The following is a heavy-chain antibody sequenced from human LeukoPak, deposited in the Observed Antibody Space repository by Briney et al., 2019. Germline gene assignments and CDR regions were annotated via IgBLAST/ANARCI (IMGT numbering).Heavy chain of an antibody. CDR2: VCPRGGI. CDR3: ARVVPGGAMWRPYYFDY. V-gene: IGHV4-4*02. J-gene: IGHJ4*02. D-gene: IGHD2-21*01. CDR1: GGSININNC. Sequence: PSETLSLTCVVSGGSININNCYSWVRQSPEKGLEWIGEVCPRGGINYNPSLKTRVNISPDRSRNQFSLTIISLTAADTAVYYCARVVPGGAMWRPYYFDYWGQGTLVTVSS.